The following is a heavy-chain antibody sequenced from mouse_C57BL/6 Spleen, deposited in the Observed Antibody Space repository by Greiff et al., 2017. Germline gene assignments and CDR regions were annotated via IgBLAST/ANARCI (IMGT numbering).Heavy chain of an antibody. CDR2: INPNNGGT. CDR1: GYTFTDYY. V-gene: IGHV1-26*01. D-gene: IGHD4-1*01. Sequence: EVQLQQSGPELVKPGASVKISCKASGYTFTDYYMNWVKQSHGKSLEWIGDINPNNGGTSYNQKFKGKATLTVDKSSSTAYMELRSLTSEDSAVYYCAGLTGKAMDYWGQGTSVTVSS. J-gene: IGHJ4*01. CDR3: AGLTGKAMDY.